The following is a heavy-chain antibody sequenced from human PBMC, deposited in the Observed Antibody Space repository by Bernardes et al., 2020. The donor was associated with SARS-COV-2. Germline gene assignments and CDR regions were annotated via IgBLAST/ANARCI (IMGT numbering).Heavy chain of an antibody. CDR1: GFSVSSYA. D-gene: IGHD2-15*01. V-gene: IGHV3-64D*06. CDR2: ISRNGDKT. J-gene: IGHJ4*02. Sequence: GSSLKVCCSASGFSVSSYAMHWVRQAPGKGLEYVSVISRNGDKTYYADSVKGRFTISRDNSRNTLYLQMSSLRAEDTALYYCVKMSIAVVGSDNWGQGTLVTVSS. CDR3: VKMSIAVVGSDN.